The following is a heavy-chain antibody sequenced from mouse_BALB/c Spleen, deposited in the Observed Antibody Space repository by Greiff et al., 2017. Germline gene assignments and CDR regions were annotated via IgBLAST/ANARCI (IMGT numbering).Heavy chain of an antibody. Sequence: EVKLQESGPSLVKPSQTLSLTCSVTGDSITSGYWNWIRKFPGNKLEYMGYISYSGSTYYNPSLKSRISITRDTSKNQYYLQLNSVTTEDTATYYCARYYDYDEKVLDYWGQGTSVTVSS. CDR2: ISYSGST. CDR3: ARYYDYDEKVLDY. J-gene: IGHJ4*01. CDR1: GDSITSGY. V-gene: IGHV3-8*02. D-gene: IGHD2-4*01.